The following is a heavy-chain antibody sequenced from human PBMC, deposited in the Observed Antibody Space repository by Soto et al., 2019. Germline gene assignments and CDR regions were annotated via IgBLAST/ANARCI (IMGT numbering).Heavy chain of an antibody. J-gene: IGHJ6*02. V-gene: IGHV3-48*02. CDR1: GFTFSSYS. D-gene: IGHD5-18*01. Sequence: PGGSLRLSCAASGFTFSSYSMNWVRQAPGKGLEWVSYISSSSSTIYYADSVKGRFTISRDNAKNSLYLQMNSLRDEDTAVYYCARDIRTWIQLWLRNYGMDVWRQGTTVTVSS. CDR3: ARDIRTWIQLWLRNYGMDV. CDR2: ISSSSSTI.